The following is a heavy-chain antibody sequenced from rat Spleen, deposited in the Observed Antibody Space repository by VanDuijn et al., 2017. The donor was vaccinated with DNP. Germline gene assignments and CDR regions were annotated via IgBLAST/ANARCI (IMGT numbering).Heavy chain of an antibody. D-gene: IGHD1-6*01. CDR2: ISPSGGST. J-gene: IGHJ2*01. Sequence: EVQLVESGGGLVQPGNSLKLSCAASGFTFSDYAMAWVRQAPTKGLEWVASISPSGGSTYYRDSVEGRFTISRDNAKSTLYLQMDSLRSEDTATYYCATPTMYTTDYPYWYFDFWGQGVMVTVSS. CDR3: ATPTMYTTDYPYWYFDF. CDR1: GFTFSDYA. V-gene: IGHV5S23*01.